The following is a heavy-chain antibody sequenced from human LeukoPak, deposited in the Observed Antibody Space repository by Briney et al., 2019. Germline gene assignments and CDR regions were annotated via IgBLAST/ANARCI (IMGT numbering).Heavy chain of an antibody. J-gene: IGHJ6*03. CDR2: IYSGGST. CDR1: GFTVSSNY. CDR3: ARATFWSGYQRDSWYMDV. D-gene: IGHD3-3*01. Sequence: GGSLRLSCAASGFTVSSNYMTWVRQAPGKGLEWGSVIYSGGSTYYADSVKGRFTISRDNSENTLYLHMNSLRAEDTAVYYCARATFWSGYQRDSWYMDVWGKGTTVTVSS. V-gene: IGHV3-66*02.